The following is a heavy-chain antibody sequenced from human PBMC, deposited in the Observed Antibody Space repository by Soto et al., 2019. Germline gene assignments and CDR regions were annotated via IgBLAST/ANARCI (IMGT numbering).Heavy chain of an antibody. V-gene: IGHV4-39*01. J-gene: IGHJ4*02. CDR1: GASIITDNYF. CDR2: ISYSGRT. Sequence: LSLTCTVSGASIITDNYFWVWIRQSPRRGLELIGSISYSGRTYDNPSLQSRVTISIDASKDQFSLKLTSVTTADTAVYYCARRRASDYGGNHHPYYFDRWGQGALVTVSS. CDR3: ARRRASDYGGNHHPYYFDR. D-gene: IGHD4-17*01.